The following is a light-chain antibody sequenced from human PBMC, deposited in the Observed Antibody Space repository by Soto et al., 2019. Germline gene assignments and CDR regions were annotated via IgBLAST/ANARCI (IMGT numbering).Light chain of an antibody. CDR2: AAS. V-gene: IGKV1-39*01. CDR1: QSISRY. J-gene: IGKJ4*01. Sequence: DIQMTQTHSSLSASVEVPLTITXXASQSISRYLNWYQQKPGKAPKFLIYAASSLQSGVPSRFSGSGSGTDFALTISSLQPEDFATYYCQQTYSTPLTFGGGTKVDIK. CDR3: QQTYSTPLT.